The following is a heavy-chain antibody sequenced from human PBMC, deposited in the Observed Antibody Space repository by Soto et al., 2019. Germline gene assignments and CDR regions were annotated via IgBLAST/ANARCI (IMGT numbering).Heavy chain of an antibody. D-gene: IGHD2-8*01. CDR3: ATFYGVDCTTTTCYGDFDY. CDR2: IIPLFGIT. CDR1: GGIFNRYS. Sequence: QVQLVQSGAEVKKPGSSVKVSCKASGGIFNRYSVSWVRQAPGQGLEWMGRIIPLFGITNYAPKFQGRVMITADKSTNTAYMEVNGLRSEDTALYYCATFYGVDCTTTTCYGDFDYWGQGTMVTVTS. V-gene: IGHV1-69*02. J-gene: IGHJ4*02.